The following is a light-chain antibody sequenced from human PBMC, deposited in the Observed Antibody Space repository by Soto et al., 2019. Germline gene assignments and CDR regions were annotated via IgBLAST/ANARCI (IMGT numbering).Light chain of an antibody. CDR1: QNIKSN. V-gene: IGKV3-15*01. CDR2: GAS. CDR3: QQYDHWLPT. J-gene: IGKJ5*01. Sequence: ERVMTQAPATLCVSPGERATLSCRAAQNIKSNLAWYQQKPGQAPRLLIYGASTRATGVPGRVSGSGSGTDFTLTISSLPSEDFAVYYCQQYDHWLPTFGQGTRLEIK.